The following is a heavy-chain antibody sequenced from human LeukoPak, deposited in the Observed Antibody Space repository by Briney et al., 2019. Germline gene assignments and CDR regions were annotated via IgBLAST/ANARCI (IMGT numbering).Heavy chain of an antibody. D-gene: IGHD4-23*01. CDR1: GFTFSSYS. Sequence: GGSLRLSCAASGFTFSSYSMNWVRQAPGRGLEWVSSISTSSSYIYYANSVKGRFTISRDNAKNSLYLQMNSLRAEDTAVYYCASESPLYYGGNSGYWGQRTLVTVSS. CDR2: ISTSSSYI. CDR3: ASESPLYYGGNSGY. J-gene: IGHJ4*02. V-gene: IGHV3-21*04.